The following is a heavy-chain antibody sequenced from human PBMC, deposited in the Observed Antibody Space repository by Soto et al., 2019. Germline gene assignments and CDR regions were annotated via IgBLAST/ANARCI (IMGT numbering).Heavy chain of an antibody. D-gene: IGHD3-9*01. V-gene: IGHV3-23*01. CDR2: ISGSGGST. Sequence: EVQLLESGGGLVQPGGSLRLSCAASGFTFSSYAMSWVRQAPGKGLEWVSAISGSGGSTYYADSVKGRFTISRDNANNTLYLQMNSLRAEDMAVYYCAKGDRLAGPFDYWGQGTLVTVSS. CDR3: AKGDRLAGPFDY. J-gene: IGHJ4*02. CDR1: GFTFSSYA.